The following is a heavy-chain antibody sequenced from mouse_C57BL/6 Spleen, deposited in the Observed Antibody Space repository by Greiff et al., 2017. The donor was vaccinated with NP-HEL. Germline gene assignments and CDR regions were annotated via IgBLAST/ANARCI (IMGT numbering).Heavy chain of an antibody. D-gene: IGHD1-1*01. CDR2: IDPETGGT. CDR1: GYTFTDYE. Sequence: VKLQESGAELVRPGASVTLSCKASGYTFTDYEMHWVKQTPVHGLEWIGAIDPETGGTAYNQKFKGKAILTADKSSSTAYMELRSLTSEDSAVYYCTRENYYGSSDGWYFDVWGTGTTVTVSS. V-gene: IGHV1-15*01. CDR3: TRENYYGSSDGWYFDV. J-gene: IGHJ1*03.